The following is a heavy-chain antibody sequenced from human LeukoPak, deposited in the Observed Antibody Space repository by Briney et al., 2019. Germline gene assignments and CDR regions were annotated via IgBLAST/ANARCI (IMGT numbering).Heavy chain of an antibody. CDR3: AKDRRTRWPTGWFDP. CDR1: GYTFTSYG. CDR2: ISAYNGNT. Sequence: GASVKVSCKASGYTFTSYGISWVRQAPGQGLEWMGWISAYNGNTNYAQKLQGRVTMTTDTSTSTAYMELRSLRSDDTAVYYCAKDRRTRWPTGWFDPWGQGTLVTVPS. V-gene: IGHV1-18*01. D-gene: IGHD5-24*01. J-gene: IGHJ5*02.